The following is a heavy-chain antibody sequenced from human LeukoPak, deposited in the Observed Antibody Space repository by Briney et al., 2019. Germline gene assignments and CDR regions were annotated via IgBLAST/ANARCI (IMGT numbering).Heavy chain of an antibody. Sequence: GGSLRLSCAASRFTLSSYSINWVRQAPGKELEGVSYISSSSSAIYYAGSVKGRFTISRDNATISLYLQMNSLRAEDTAVYYGARGGCSSTSCYAFGGYHYGIIDYWGQGTLVTVSS. D-gene: IGHD2-2*01. CDR1: RFTLSSYS. V-gene: IGHV3-48*01. J-gene: IGHJ4*02. CDR2: ISSSSSAI. CDR3: ARGGCSSTSCYAFGGYHYGIIDY.